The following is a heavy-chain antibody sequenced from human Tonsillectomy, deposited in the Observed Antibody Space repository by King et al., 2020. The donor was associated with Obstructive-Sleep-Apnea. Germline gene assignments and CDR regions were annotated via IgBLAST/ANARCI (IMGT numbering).Heavy chain of an antibody. D-gene: IGHD6-13*01. Sequence: VQLQESGPGLVKPSETLSLTCNVSGDSISSYYWSWIRQPPGKGLGGVGYIYYSGNTNSNPSLKSRVTISVDTSKNQFSLNLSSVTAADTAVYYCARQNWRLVAATGTYWFDPWGQGTLVTVSS. J-gene: IGHJ5*02. CDR1: GDSISSYY. CDR2: IYYSGNT. CDR3: ARQNWRLVAATGTYWFDP. V-gene: IGHV4-59*08.